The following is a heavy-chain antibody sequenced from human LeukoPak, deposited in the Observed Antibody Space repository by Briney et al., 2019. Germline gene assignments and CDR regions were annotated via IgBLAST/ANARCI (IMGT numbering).Heavy chain of an antibody. CDR1: GGSISSYY. Sequence: PSETLSLTCTVSGGSISSYYWSWIRQPPGKGLEWIGYIYYSGSTNYNPSIKSRVTMSVGTSTNQFSLKLNSVTAADTAVYYCARLSYYSSGNYQRPITWVDYWGQGTLVTVSS. D-gene: IGHD3-10*01. CDR3: ARLSYYSSGNYQRPITWVDY. V-gene: IGHV4-59*08. J-gene: IGHJ4*02. CDR2: IYYSGST.